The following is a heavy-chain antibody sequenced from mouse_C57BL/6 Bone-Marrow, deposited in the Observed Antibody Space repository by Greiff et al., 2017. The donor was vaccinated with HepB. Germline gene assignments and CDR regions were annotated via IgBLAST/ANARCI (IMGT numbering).Heavy chain of an antibody. V-gene: IGHV7-3*01. Sequence: EVQLVESGGGLVQPGGSLSLSCAASGFTFTDYYMSWVRQPPGKALEWLGFIRNKANGYTTEYSASVKGRFTISRDNSQSILYLQMNALGAEDSATYDCARFLRYYAMDYWGQGTSVTDSS. CDR3: ARFLRYYAMDY. J-gene: IGHJ4*01. CDR1: GFTFTDYY. CDR2: IRNKANGYTT.